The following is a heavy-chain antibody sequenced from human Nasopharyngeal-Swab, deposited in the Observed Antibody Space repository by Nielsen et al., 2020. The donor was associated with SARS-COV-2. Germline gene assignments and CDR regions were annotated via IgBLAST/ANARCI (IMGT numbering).Heavy chain of an antibody. CDR1: GFTFSSYY. Sequence: GGSLRLSCAASGFTFSSYYTHWVRQAPGKGLEWVSSTGTAGEKYYPGTVKGRFTISRGNAKNSLNLQIYSLRAGGTAVYYCARARIAAAGYYFDYWGQGTLVTVSS. V-gene: IGHV3-13*01. CDR2: TGTAGEK. CDR3: ARARIAAAGYYFDY. J-gene: IGHJ4*02. D-gene: IGHD6-13*01.